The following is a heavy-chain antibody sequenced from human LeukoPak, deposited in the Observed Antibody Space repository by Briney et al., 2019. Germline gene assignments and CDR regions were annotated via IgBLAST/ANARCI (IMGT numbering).Heavy chain of an antibody. Sequence: SETLSLTCTISGGSISSYYWSWIRQPPGKGLEWIEHIYYSGSTNYNPSLKSRVTIALDKSKNQFSLKLSSVTAADTAVYYCGRISSSWYYFDYWGQGTLVTVSS. D-gene: IGHD6-13*01. CDR1: GGSISSYY. J-gene: IGHJ4*02. CDR3: GRISSSWYYFDY. V-gene: IGHV4-59*01. CDR2: IYYSGST.